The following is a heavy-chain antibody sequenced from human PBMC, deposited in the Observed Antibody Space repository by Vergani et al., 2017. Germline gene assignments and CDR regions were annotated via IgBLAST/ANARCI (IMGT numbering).Heavy chain of an antibody. CDR2: LIPIFGTA. D-gene: IGHD5-24*01. V-gene: IGHV1-69*12. J-gene: IGHJ6*02. CDR3: ARGMGDGYNFPYYYGMDV. CDR1: GGTFSSYA. Sequence: QVQLVQSGAEVKKPGSSVKVSCKASGGTFSSYAISWVRQAPGQGLEWMGGLIPIFGTANYAQKFQGRVTITADESTSTAYMELSSLRSEDTAVYYCARGMGDGYNFPYYYGMDVWGQGTTVTVSS.